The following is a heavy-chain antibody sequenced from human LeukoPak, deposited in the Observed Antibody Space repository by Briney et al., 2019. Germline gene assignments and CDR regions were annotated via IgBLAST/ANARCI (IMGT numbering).Heavy chain of an antibody. CDR2: INPNSGGT. V-gene: IGHV1-2*02. CDR3: ARDMSGTFFGWFDP. D-gene: IGHD1-26*01. J-gene: IGHJ5*02. Sequence: ASVKVSCKASGYSFTDYYIHWVRQAPAQGLEWRGWINPNSGGTNCAQKFQGRVTMTRDTSISTAYMEVSGLGSDDTAVYYCARDMSGTFFGWFDPWGQGTLVTVSS. CDR1: GYSFTDYY.